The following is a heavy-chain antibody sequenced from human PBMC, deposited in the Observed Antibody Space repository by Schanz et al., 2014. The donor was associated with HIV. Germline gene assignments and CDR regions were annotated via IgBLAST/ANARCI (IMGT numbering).Heavy chain of an antibody. D-gene: IGHD1-7*01. Sequence: VQLVESGGGVVQPGGSLRLSCAASGFTFSNYAMTWVRQAPGKGLEWVSAISGGSTYYADSVKGRFTISRDNSKNTLYLQMNRLRAEDTDVYYCAKDRITGTTGVPYYHYGMDAWGQGTAVTVSS. CDR1: GFTFSNYA. CDR3: AKDRITGTTGVPYYHYGMDA. V-gene: IGHV3-23*04. J-gene: IGHJ6*02. CDR2: ISGGST.